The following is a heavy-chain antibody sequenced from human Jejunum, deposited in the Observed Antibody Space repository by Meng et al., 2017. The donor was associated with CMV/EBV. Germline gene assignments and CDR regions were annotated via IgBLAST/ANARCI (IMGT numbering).Heavy chain of an antibody. CDR3: AKDRGEPYYDILTGYSYFDY. CDR2: IQHDADNK. J-gene: IGHJ4*02. V-gene: IGHV3-30*02. CDR1: YG. Sequence: YGMHWVRQAPGKGLEWVAFIQHDADNKYYLDSVKGRFTISRDNSKNTLYLQMNSLRTEDTAVYYCAKDRGEPYYDILTGYSYFDYWGQGTLVTVSS. D-gene: IGHD3-9*01.